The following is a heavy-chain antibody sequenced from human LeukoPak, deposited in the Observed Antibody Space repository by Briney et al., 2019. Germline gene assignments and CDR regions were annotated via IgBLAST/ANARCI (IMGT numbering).Heavy chain of an antibody. D-gene: IGHD1-1*01. CDR1: GGTFSSYA. CDR2: IIPIFGTA. J-gene: IGHJ5*02. Sequence: SVKGSCKASGGTFSSYAISWVRQAPGQGLEWMGWIIPIFGTANYAQKFQGRVTITADESTSTDYMELSRLRSEETAVYYCARDPRGTDWFDPWGQGTLVTVSS. CDR3: ARDPRGTDWFDP. V-gene: IGHV1-69*13.